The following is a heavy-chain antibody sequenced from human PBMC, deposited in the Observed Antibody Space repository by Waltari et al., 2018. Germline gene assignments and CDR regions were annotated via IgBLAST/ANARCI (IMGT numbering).Heavy chain of an antibody. Sequence: EVQVVESGGGLVKPGGSLRLSCAVSGLSFYDAWMTWVRHLPEKGLEVVGRIKSKSGGGTKAYAAPLKGRFTIARDDSKSILYLQMNSLKIEDTGVYDCVHYDAGSYSTDYWGPGALVTVSS. J-gene: IGHJ4*02. D-gene: IGHD3-10*01. CDR2: IKSKSGGGTK. CDR3: VHYDAGSYSTDY. CDR1: GLSFYDAW. V-gene: IGHV3-15*05.